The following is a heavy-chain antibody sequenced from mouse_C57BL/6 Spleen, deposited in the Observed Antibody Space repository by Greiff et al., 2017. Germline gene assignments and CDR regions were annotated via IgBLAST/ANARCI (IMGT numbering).Heavy chain of an antibody. CDR3: ARSTVGVYYAMDY. V-gene: IGHV1-64*01. J-gene: IGHJ4*01. Sequence: QVQLQQPGAELVKPGASVKLSCKASGYTFTSYWMHWVKQRPGQGLEWIGMIHPNSGSTNYNEKFKSKATLTVDKSSSTAYMQLSSLTSEDSAVYYCARSTVGVYYAMDYWGQGTSVTVSS. CDR2: IHPNSGST. CDR1: GYTFTSYW. D-gene: IGHD1-1*01.